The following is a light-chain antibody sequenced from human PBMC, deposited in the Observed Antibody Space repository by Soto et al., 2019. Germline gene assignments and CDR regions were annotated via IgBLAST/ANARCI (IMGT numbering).Light chain of an antibody. CDR3: QHWNDYSWT. CDR1: QSLTMW. V-gene: IGKV1-5*03. CDR2: KTS. Sequence: DIHMTQSPSTLSASVGDRVTITCRASQSLTMWLAWYQQKPGKAPNLLIYKTSSLESGVPSRFSGSGSGTEFTLAIRSLQPDYFATFYFQHWNDYSWTVGQATKGEVK. J-gene: IGKJ1*01.